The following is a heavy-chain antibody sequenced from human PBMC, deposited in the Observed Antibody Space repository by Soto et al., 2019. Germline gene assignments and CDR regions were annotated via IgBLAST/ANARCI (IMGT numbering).Heavy chain of an antibody. CDR1: GFTFTRYS. CDR2: ISSTTNYI. Sequence: GGSLRLSCAASGFTFTRYSMNWVRRAPGKGLEWVSSISSTTNYIYYGDSMKGRFTVSRDNAKNSLYLEMNSLRAEDTAVYYCARESEDLTSNFDYWGQGTLVTVSS. CDR3: ARESEDLTSNFDY. J-gene: IGHJ4*02. V-gene: IGHV3-21*06.